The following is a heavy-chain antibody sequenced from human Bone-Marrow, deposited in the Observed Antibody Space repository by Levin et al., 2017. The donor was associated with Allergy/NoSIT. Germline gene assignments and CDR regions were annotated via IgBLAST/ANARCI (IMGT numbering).Heavy chain of an antibody. Sequence: GGSLRLSCAASGFTFSSYAMSWVRQAPGKGLDWVSAISGSGTSTYYADSGKGRFTISRDNSMTTLYLQMNSLRAEDTAVYYCAKGAGWVAGAVALIWGQGTLVTVSS. CDR3: AKGAGWVAGAVALI. D-gene: IGHD6-19*01. J-gene: IGHJ4*02. CDR1: GFTFSSYA. CDR2: ISGSGTST. V-gene: IGHV3-23*01.